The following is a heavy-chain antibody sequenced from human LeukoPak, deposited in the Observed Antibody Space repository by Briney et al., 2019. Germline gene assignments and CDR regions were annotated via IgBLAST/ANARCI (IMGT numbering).Heavy chain of an antibody. CDR3: AREALYCMDV. CDR2: TNRDGSST. Sequence: GGSLRLSCAASGFTFSSYWMHWVRHAPGKGLVWVSRTNRDGSSTSYADSVKGRFAVSRDNAKNTLYLHMNSLRAEDTAVYYCAREALYCMDVWGQGTTVTVSS. J-gene: IGHJ6*02. V-gene: IGHV3-74*01. CDR1: GFTFSSYW.